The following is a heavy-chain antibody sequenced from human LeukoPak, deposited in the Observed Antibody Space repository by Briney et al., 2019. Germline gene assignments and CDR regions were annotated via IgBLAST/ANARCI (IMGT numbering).Heavy chain of an antibody. J-gene: IGHJ4*02. CDR2: IYYSGTA. V-gene: IGHV4-59*08. Sequence: SETLSLTCTVSGASLSTSSWTWIRQPPGKGLECIGFIYYSGTAHYHPSLKSRVTISLDTSKNQFSLRLSSVTAADTAVYYCERHFSNGWSDKWGQGTLVTVS. D-gene: IGHD6-19*01. CDR1: GASLSTSS. CDR3: ERHFSNGWSDK.